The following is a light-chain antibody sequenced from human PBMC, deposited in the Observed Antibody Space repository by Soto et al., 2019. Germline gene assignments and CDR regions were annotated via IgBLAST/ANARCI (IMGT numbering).Light chain of an antibody. J-gene: IGKJ3*01. CDR2: DAS. CDR3: QQRSDWPPLFT. Sequence: IVLTQSPATLSLSPGERATLSCRASQSVISYLAWYQQKPGQAPRLLIYDASKRATGIPARFSGSGSGTDFTLTISGLEPEDFAVYYCQQRSDWPPLFTFGPGTKVDIK. V-gene: IGKV3-11*01. CDR1: QSVISY.